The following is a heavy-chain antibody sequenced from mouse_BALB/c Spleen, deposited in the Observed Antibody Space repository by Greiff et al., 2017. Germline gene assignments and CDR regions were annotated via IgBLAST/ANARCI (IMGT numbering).Heavy chain of an antibody. CDR2: ISSGGST. D-gene: IGHD2-3*01. CDR3: ARGHDGYYDFDY. Sequence: EVKLVESGGGLVKPGGSLKLSCAASGFTFSSYAMSWVRQTPEKRLEWVASISSGGSTYYPDSVKGRFTISRDNARNILYLQMSSLRSEDTAMYYCARGHDGYYDFDYWGQGTTLTVSS. J-gene: IGHJ2*01. CDR1: GFTFSSYA. V-gene: IGHV5-6-5*01.